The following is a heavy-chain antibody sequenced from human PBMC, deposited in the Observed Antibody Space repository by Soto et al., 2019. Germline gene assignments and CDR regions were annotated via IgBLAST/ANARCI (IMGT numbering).Heavy chain of an antibody. D-gene: IGHD3-10*01. CDR3: ARDGTMVRGFDI. J-gene: IGHJ3*02. CDR2: INPNSGGT. CDR1: GDTFTGYY. V-gene: IGHV1-2*04. Sequence: ASVKVSCKASGDTFTGYYMHWVRQAPGQGLEWMGWINPNSGGTNYAQKFQGWVTMTRDTSISTAYMELSRLRSDDTAVYYCARDGTMVRGFDIWGQGTMVTVSS.